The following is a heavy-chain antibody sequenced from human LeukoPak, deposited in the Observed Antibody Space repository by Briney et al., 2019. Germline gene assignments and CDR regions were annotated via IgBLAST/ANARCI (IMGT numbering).Heavy chain of an antibody. V-gene: IGHV3-43D*03. CDR1: GFTFDDYA. CDR3: AKSLPPGERTGYYYYYGMDV. D-gene: IGHD3/OR15-3a*01. J-gene: IGHJ6*02. Sequence: GGSLRLPCAASGFTFDDYAMHWVRQAPGKGLEWVSLISWDGGSTYYADSVKGRFTISRDNSKNSLYLQMNSLRAEDTALYYCAKSLPPGERTGYYYYYGMDVWGQGTTVTVSS. CDR2: ISWDGGST.